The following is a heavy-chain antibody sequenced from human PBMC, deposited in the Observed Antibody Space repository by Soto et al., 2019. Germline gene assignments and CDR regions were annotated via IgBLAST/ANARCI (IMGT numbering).Heavy chain of an antibody. CDR2: ISSRSGAT. Sequence: PGGSLRLSCAASGFTVSTNYMSWVRQAPGRGLEWVSYISSRSGATYYGDSVKGRFTISRDNAKNSLYLQMNSLRDEDSAVYYCLNTGYYGMDVCGQGTTVTVSS. CDR3: LNTGYYGMDV. J-gene: IGHJ6*02. V-gene: IGHV3-48*02. CDR1: GFTVSTNY.